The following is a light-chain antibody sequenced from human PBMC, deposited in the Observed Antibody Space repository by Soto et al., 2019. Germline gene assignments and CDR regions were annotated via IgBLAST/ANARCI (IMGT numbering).Light chain of an antibody. CDR3: QQYNNWPPIT. Sequence: TQSPATLSVSPGEGATLSCRASQSIKNLLAWYQQRPGQSPRLLLYYASTRATGVPARFSGSGSGTEFTLAISSLQSEDFAVYYCQQYNNWPPITFGQGTRLEIK. V-gene: IGKV3-15*01. CDR2: YAS. J-gene: IGKJ5*01. CDR1: QSIKNL.